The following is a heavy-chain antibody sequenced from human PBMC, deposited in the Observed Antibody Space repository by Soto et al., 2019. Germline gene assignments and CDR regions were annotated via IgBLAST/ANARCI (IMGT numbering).Heavy chain of an antibody. CDR3: ARMDIVATIDAFDI. V-gene: IGHV4-34*01. Sequence: SETLSLTCAVYGGSFSGYYWSWIRQPPGKGLEWIGEINHSGSTNYNPSLKSRVTISVDTSKNQFSLKLSSVTAADTAVYYCARMDIVATIDAFDIWGQGTMVT. CDR1: GGSFSGYY. CDR2: INHSGST. D-gene: IGHD5-12*01. J-gene: IGHJ3*02.